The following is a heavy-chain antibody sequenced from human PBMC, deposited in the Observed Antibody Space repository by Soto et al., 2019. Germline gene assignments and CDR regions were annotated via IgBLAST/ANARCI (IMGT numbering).Heavy chain of an antibody. D-gene: IGHD2-15*01. CDR2: ISTTSFTI. V-gene: IGHV3-48*02. CDR3: ARDRCYDGTCYSASDS. Sequence: LRLYGAASCFSFSTYNMDWVRQSPGKGPEWIACISTTSFTIYYADSVKGRFTISRDNDRNSLYLEMNSLRDEDTAVYYCARDRCYDGTCYSASDSWGQGTLVTVSS. CDR1: CFSFSTYN. J-gene: IGHJ5*01.